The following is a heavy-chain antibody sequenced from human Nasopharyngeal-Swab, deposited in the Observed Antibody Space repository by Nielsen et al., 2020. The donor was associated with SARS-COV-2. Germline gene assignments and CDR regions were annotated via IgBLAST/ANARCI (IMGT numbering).Heavy chain of an antibody. V-gene: IGHV3-48*03. D-gene: IGHD4-17*01. CDR3: ARENDYADEYYFDY. J-gene: IGHJ4*02. Sequence: GESLKISCAASGFTFSSYEMNWVRQAPGKGLEWVSYISSSGSTIYYADSVKGRFTISRDNAKNSLYLQMNSLRAEDTAVYYCARENDYADEYYFDYWGQGTLVTVSS. CDR1: GFTFSSYE. CDR2: ISSSGSTI.